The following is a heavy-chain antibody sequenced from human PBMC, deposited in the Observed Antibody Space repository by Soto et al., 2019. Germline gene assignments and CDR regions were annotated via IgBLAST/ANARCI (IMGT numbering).Heavy chain of an antibody. J-gene: IGHJ5*02. V-gene: IGHV1-8*01. CDR2: MHPTSGDT. CDR3: ARFNWFDP. CDR1: GYTFTDLD. Sequence: QVQLVQSGAEVRQPGASVKVSCKTSGYTFTDLDINWVRQATGQGLEWMGWMHPTSGDTGYAQNFQGRVTMTRDISISTAYMELNSLRSEDTAVYYCARFNWFDPWGQGTLVTVSS.